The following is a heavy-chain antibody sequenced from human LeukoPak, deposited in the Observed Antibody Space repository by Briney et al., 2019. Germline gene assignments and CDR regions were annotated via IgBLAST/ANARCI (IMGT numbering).Heavy chain of an antibody. J-gene: IGHJ6*03. CDR2: INPNSGGT. Sequence: ASVKVSCKASVYTFTGYYMHWVRQAPGQGLEWMGWINPNSGGTNYAQKFQGRVTMTRDSSISTAYMELSRLRSDDTAVYYCARAHSPAYYYYMDVWGKGTTVTVSS. CDR3: ARAHSPAYYYYMDV. D-gene: IGHD5-18*01. CDR1: VYTFTGYY. V-gene: IGHV1-2*02.